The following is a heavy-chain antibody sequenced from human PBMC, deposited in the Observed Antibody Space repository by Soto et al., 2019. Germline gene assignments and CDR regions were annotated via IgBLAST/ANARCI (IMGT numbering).Heavy chain of an antibody. D-gene: IGHD3-22*01. Sequence: PGGSLRLSCVASGFTFSNYWMSWVRQAPGKGLEWVANIKQDGSERYYVDSVKGRFTISRDNAKNSLYLQMNSLRVEDTAVYYCARDVGDFHYANTGYNDYWGQGTLVTAPQ. CDR1: GFTFSNYW. CDR3: ARDVGDFHYANTGYNDY. V-gene: IGHV3-7*03. J-gene: IGHJ4*02. CDR2: IKQDGSER.